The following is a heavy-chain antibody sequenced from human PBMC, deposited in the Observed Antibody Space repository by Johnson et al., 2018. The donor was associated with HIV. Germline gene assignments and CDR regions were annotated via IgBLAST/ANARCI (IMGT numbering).Heavy chain of an antibody. Sequence: VQLVESGGNLIQPGGSLRLSCAASGFTVNNNYMTWVRQAPGKGLEWVSVSYSGGDTYYADSVKGRFTISRDNAKNSLYLQMNSLRAEDTAVYYCARGGTYYYDRPYDAFDLWGQGTMVTVSS. D-gene: IGHD3-22*01. CDR3: ARGGTYYYDRPYDAFDL. V-gene: IGHV3-53*01. CDR2: SYSGGDT. CDR1: GFTVNNNY. J-gene: IGHJ3*01.